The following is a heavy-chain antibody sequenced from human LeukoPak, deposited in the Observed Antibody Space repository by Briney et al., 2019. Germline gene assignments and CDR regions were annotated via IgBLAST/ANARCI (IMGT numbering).Heavy chain of an antibody. CDR1: GYTFTGYY. V-gene: IGHV1-2*02. D-gene: IGHD3-22*01. Sequence: ASVKVSCKASGYTFTGYYMHWVRQAPGQGLEWMGWINPNSGGTNYAQKFQGRVTMSMDTSISTAYMELSRPRSDDTAVYYCARARDYYDSSGTPYFDYWGQGTLVTVSS. CDR2: INPNSGGT. J-gene: IGHJ4*02. CDR3: ARARDYYDSSGTPYFDY.